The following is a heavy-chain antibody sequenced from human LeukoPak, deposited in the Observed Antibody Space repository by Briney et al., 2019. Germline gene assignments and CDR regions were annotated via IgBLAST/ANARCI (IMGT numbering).Heavy chain of an antibody. V-gene: IGHV3-23*01. CDR3: AKDQGVVTYYYGMEV. CDR1: GFTFSSYA. Sequence: GGSLRLSCAASGFTFSSYAMSWVRQAPGKGLEWVSAISGSGGSTYYADSVKGRFTISRDNSKNTLYLQMNSLRAEDTAVYYCAKDQGVVTYYYGMEVWGQGTTVTVSS. CDR2: ISGSGGST. J-gene: IGHJ6*02. D-gene: IGHD3-3*01.